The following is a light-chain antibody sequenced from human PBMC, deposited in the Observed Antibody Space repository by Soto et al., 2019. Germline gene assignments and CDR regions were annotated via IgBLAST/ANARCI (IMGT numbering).Light chain of an antibody. V-gene: IGKV1-5*01. J-gene: IGKJ1*01. CDR1: ETVNGW. CDR2: AAS. Sequence: DIQMTQSPTTLSASVGDRVTITCRASETVNGWLAWYQQQPGKAPKLLIYAASYLMSGVPSRFSGSGSETEFTLTISSLQPDDSAMYYCQHYNSNPWTLGQGTKVEVK. CDR3: QHYNSNPWT.